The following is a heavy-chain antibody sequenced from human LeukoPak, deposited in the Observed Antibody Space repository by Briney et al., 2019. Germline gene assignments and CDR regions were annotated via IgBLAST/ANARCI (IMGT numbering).Heavy chain of an antibody. Sequence: ASVKVSCKASGYTFTSYDINWVRQATGQGLEWMGWTNPNSGNTGYAQKFQGRVTITRNTSISTAYMELSSLRSEDTAVYYCARVHYDFWSGYYKKNYYYYTDVWGKGTTVTVSS. CDR3: ARVHYDFWSGYYKKNYYYYTDV. CDR2: TNPNSGNT. D-gene: IGHD3-3*01. J-gene: IGHJ6*03. CDR1: GYTFTSYD. V-gene: IGHV1-8*03.